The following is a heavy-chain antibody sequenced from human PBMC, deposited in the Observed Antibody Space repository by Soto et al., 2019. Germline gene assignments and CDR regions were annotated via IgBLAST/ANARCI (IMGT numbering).Heavy chain of an antibody. D-gene: IGHD4-4*01. V-gene: IGHV1-69*04. J-gene: IGHJ5*02. CDR1: GGTFSSYT. Sequence: SVKGSCKASGGTFSSYTISWVRQAPGQGLEWMGRIIPILGIANYAQKFQGRVTITADKSTSTAYMELSSLRSEDTAVYYCARDALNTPYSNLLGAWFHPWGQGTLVTVSP. CDR2: IIPILGIA. CDR3: ARDALNTPYSNLLGAWFHP.